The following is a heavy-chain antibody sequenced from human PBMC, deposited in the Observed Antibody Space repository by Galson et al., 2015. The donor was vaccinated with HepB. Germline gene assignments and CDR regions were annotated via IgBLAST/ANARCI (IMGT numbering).Heavy chain of an antibody. V-gene: IGHV1-18*01. D-gene: IGHD3-22*01. CDR2: ISTYNGNT. J-gene: IGHJ4*02. Sequence: SVKVSCKASGYTFTSYGISWVRQAPGQGLEWMGWISTYNGNTNYAQKFLQGRVTMTTDTSTCTAYMELRSLRSDDTAVYYCARGSSGYVDYWGQGTLVTVSS. CDR3: ARGSSGYVDY. CDR1: GYTFTSYG.